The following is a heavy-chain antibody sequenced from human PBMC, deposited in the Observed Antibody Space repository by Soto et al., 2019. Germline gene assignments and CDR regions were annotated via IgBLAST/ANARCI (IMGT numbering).Heavy chain of an antibody. V-gene: IGHV4-39*01. J-gene: IGHJ4*02. Sequence: SETLSLTCTVSGGSISSSNYYWGWIRQPPGKGLEWIGSIYYSGSTYYNPSLNSRVTISVDTSKNQFSLKLTSVTAPDTAVYYCARLPYSSSSYVDYWGQGTLVTVS. CDR2: IYYSGST. CDR3: ARLPYSSSSYVDY. D-gene: IGHD6-6*01. CDR1: GGSISSSNYY.